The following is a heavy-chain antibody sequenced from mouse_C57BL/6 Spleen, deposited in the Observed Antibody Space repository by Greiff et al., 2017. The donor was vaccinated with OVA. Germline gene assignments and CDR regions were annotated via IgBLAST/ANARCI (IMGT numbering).Heavy chain of an antibody. D-gene: IGHD2-14*01. CDR3: ARTGDGPVREDD. J-gene: IGHJ2*01. Sequence: QVQLKESGAELARPGASVKLSCKASGYTFTSYGISWVKQRTGQGLEWIGEIYPRSGNTYYNEKFKGKATLTADKSSSTAYMELRSLTSEDSAVYFCARTGDGPVREDDWGQGTTLTVSS. CDR1: GYTFTSYG. CDR2: IYPRSGNT. V-gene: IGHV1-81*01.